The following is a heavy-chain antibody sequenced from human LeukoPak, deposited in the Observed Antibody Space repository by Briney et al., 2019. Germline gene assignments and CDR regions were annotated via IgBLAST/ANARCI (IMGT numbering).Heavy chain of an antibody. CDR2: IYYSGST. D-gene: IGHD6-13*01. J-gene: IGHJ5*02. CDR1: GGSISGYY. V-gene: IGHV4-59*08. CDR3: ARQGYIAAAGTVSELKLNSNWFDP. Sequence: PSETLSLTCAVSGGSISGYYWSWIRQPPGKGLEWIGYIYYSGSTNYNPSLKSRVTISVDTSKNQFSLKLSSVTAADTAVYYCARQGYIAAAGTVSELKLNSNWFDPWGQGTLVTVSS.